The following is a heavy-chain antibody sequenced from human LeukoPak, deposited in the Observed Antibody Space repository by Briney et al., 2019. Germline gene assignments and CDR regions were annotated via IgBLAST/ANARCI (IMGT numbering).Heavy chain of an antibody. Sequence: TGGSLRLSCAASGFTFSHYAMHWVRQAPGKGLVWVSRIKTDGSRTNYADSVKGRFTISRDNAKNTVYLEMNSLRSEDTAVYYCARAIGSSWGKVDYWGQGTLVTVSS. D-gene: IGHD6-13*01. CDR2: IKTDGSRT. V-gene: IGHV3-74*01. CDR3: ARAIGSSWGKVDY. CDR1: GFTFSHYA. J-gene: IGHJ4*02.